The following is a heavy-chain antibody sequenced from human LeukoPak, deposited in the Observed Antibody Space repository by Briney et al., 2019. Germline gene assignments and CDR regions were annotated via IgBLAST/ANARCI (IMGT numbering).Heavy chain of an antibody. D-gene: IGHD2-15*01. Sequence: PSETLSPTCTVSGGSISSSSYYWGWIRQPPGKGLEWIGSIYYSGSTYYNPSLKSRVTISVDTSKNQFSLKLSSVTAADTAVYYCARLGKDCSGGSCCHLDYLGQGTLLSVSS. CDR2: IYYSGST. CDR3: ARLGKDCSGGSCCHLDY. V-gene: IGHV4-39*01. J-gene: IGHJ4*02. CDR1: GGSISSSSYY.